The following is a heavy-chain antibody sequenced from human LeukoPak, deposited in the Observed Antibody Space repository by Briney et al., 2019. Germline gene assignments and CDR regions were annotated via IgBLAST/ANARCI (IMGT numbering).Heavy chain of an antibody. D-gene: IGHD1-26*01. CDR3: AKDHHGMGAPSGDY. CDR2: ISYDGSNK. V-gene: IGHV3-30-3*01. Sequence: PGGSLRLSCAASGFTFSSYAMHWVRQAPGKGLEWVTVISYDGSNKYYADSVKGRFTISRDNSKNTLYLQLNSLRAEDTAVYYCAKDHHGMGAPSGDYWGQGTLVTVSS. J-gene: IGHJ4*02. CDR1: GFTFSSYA.